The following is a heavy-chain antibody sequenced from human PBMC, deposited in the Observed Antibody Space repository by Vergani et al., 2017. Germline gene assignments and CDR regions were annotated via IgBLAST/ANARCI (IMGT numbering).Heavy chain of an antibody. CDR2: VLFDGSNE. Sequence: QVQLVQSGGGVVQPGGSLRLSCVASGFTFNRYGMQWVRQAPGKGLEWVAYVLFDGSNEYYADSVKSRFIVSRDNSNDALYLQMNSLRTDDTAVYYCAXDLAYCHEGSCALWGQGSVVTVSS. D-gene: IGHD2-15*01. CDR1: GFTFNRYG. V-gene: IGHV3-30*02. J-gene: IGHJ4*02. CDR3: AXDLAYCHEGSCAL.